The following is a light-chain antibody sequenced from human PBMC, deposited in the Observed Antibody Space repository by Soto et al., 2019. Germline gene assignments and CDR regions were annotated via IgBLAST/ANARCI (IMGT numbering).Light chain of an antibody. Sequence: EIVLTQSPGTLSLSPGERATLSCRASQSVSSSYLAWYQKPGQPPRLLIYGASSRTTGIPDRFSGSGSGTDFTLTITRLEPEDFAVYYCQHYRTSFGGGTKVEIK. CDR1: QSVSSSY. J-gene: IGKJ4*01. CDR3: QHYRTS. CDR2: GAS. V-gene: IGKV3-20*01.